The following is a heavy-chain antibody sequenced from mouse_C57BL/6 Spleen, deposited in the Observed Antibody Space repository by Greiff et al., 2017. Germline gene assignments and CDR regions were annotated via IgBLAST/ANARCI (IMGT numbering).Heavy chain of an antibody. Sequence: EVQLVESEGGLVQPGSSMKLSCTASGFTFSDYYMAWVRQVPEKGLEWVANINYDGSSTYYLDSLKSRFIISRDNAKNILYLQMSSLKSEDTATYYCARDAYYSNAMDYWGQGTSVTVSS. J-gene: IGHJ4*01. V-gene: IGHV5-16*01. CDR1: GFTFSDYY. CDR2: INYDGSST. CDR3: ARDAYYSNAMDY. D-gene: IGHD2-5*01.